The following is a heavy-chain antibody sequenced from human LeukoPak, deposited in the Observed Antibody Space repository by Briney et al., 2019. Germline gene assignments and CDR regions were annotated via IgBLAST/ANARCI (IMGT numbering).Heavy chain of an antibody. Sequence: GGSLRLSCAASGFTFSSYGMHWVRQAPGKGLEWVAVIWYDGSNKYYADSVKGRFTISRDNSKNTLYLQMNSLRAEDTAVYYCARVFRYYYDSSGYYGMDVWGQGTTVTVSS. D-gene: IGHD3-22*01. CDR3: ARVFRYYYDSSGYYGMDV. CDR2: IWYDGSNK. V-gene: IGHV3-33*01. J-gene: IGHJ6*02. CDR1: GFTFSSYG.